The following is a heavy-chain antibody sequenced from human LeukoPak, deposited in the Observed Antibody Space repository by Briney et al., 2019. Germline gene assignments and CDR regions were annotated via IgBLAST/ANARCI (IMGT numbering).Heavy chain of an antibody. CDR2: ISSSGSTI. CDR3: ARDSSCSGGSCYPHPNFDY. CDR1: GFTFSGYY. V-gene: IGHV3-11*04. Sequence: GGSLRLSCAASGFTFSGYYMSWIRQAPGKGLEWVSYISSSGSTIYYADSVKGRFTISRDNAKNSLYLQMNSLRAEDTAVYYCARDSSCSGGSCYPHPNFDYWGQGTLVTVSS. D-gene: IGHD2-15*01. J-gene: IGHJ4*02.